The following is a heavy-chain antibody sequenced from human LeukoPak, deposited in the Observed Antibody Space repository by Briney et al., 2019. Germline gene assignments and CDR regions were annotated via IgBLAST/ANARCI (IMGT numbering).Heavy chain of an antibody. CDR3: AKDRCRNGVGCYYCYMAV. CDR2: IQYYGSNQ. Sequence: GESLTHSCAASRFPVRIYRMLCVRHAPGETREGVAYIQYYGSNQQYAHYVKGRFSISRDSSKNILYLQMNSLRAEDTAVYYCAKDRCRNGVGCYYCYMAVWGKGTTVTLSS. J-gene: IGHJ6*03. D-gene: IGHD2-8*01. CDR1: RFPVRIYR. V-gene: IGHV3-30*02.